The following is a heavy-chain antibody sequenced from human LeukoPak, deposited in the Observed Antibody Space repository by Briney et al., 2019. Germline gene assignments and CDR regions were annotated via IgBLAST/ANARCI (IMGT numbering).Heavy chain of an antibody. J-gene: IGHJ4*02. Sequence: QAGGSLRLSCAASGFTFSSYWMSWVRQAPGKGLEWVANIKQDGSEKYYVDSVKGRFTISRDNAKNSLYLQMNSLRAEDTAVYYCARATYYYDSSGFPADYWGQGTLVTVSS. CDR2: IKQDGSEK. V-gene: IGHV3-7*04. D-gene: IGHD3-22*01. CDR1: GFTFSSYW. CDR3: ARATYYYDSSGFPADY.